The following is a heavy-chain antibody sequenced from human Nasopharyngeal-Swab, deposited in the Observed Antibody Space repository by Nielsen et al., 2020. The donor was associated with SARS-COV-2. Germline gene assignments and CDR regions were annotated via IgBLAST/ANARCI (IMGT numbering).Heavy chain of an antibody. J-gene: IGHJ5*01. CDR3: ARALGGHPDS. V-gene: IGHV3-64*01. CDR1: GFNLRSYA. Sequence: GESLNISCAASGFNLRSYAMHWVRQAPGKGLEYVSVISGDGGTTFYANSVKGRFTISRDNSKHTLYLQMGSLRPEDTAVYYCARALGGHPDSWGQGTLVTISS. CDR2: ISGDGGTT. D-gene: IGHD2-15*01.